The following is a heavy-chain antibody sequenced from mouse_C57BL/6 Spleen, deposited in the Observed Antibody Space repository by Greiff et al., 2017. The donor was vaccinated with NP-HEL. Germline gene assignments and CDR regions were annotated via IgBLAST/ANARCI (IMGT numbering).Heavy chain of an antibody. CDR3: AREGDGPLFDY. J-gene: IGHJ2*01. V-gene: IGHV3-6*01. CDR1: GNSITSGYY. D-gene: IGHD6-1*01. CDR2: ISYDGSN. Sequence: ESGPGLVKPSQSLSLTCSVTGNSITSGYYWNWIRQFPGNKLEWMGYISYDGSNNYNPSLKNRISITRDTSKNQFFLKLNSVTTEDTATYYCAREGDGPLFDYWGQGTTLTVSS.